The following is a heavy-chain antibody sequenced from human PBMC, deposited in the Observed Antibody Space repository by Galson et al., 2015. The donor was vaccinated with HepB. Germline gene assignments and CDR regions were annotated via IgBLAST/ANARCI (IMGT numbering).Heavy chain of an antibody. V-gene: IGHV3-23*01. CDR3: AKGMYYYDSSGYYYYYYYGMDV. CDR1: GFTFSSYA. Sequence: SLRLSCAASGFTFSSYAMSWVRQAPGKGLEWVSAISGSGGSTYYADSVKGRFTISRDNSKNTLYLQMNSLRAEDTAVYYCAKGMYYYDSSGYYYYYYYGMDVWGQGTRSPSP. J-gene: IGHJ6*02. D-gene: IGHD3-22*01. CDR2: ISGSGGST.